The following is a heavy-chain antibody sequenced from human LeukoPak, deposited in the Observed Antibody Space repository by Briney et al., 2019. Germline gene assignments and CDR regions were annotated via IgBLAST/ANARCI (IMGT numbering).Heavy chain of an antibody. V-gene: IGHV4-30-4*01. CDR3: ARVSGRYYYGMDV. J-gene: IGHJ6*02. D-gene: IGHD6-25*01. CDR2: IYYSGTT. Sequence: SQTLSLTCTVSGGAIVSGDYSWSWIRQAPGRGLEWIGCIYYSGTTHYNPSLKSRGTISLDTSKNQFSLKLTSVTAADTAVYYCARVSGRYYYGMDVWGQGTTATVSS. CDR1: GGAIVSGDYS.